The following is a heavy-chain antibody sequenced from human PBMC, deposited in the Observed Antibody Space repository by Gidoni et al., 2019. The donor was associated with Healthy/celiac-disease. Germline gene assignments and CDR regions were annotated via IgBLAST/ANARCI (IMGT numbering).Heavy chain of an antibody. CDR2: IWYDGSNK. J-gene: IGHJ6*02. D-gene: IGHD2-21*02. V-gene: IGHV3-33*01. CDR3: ARGEVVTANYYYGMDV. CDR1: GFTFSSYG. Sequence: QVQLVESGGGVVQPGRSLRLSCAASGFTFSSYGMHWVRQAPGKGLEWVAVIWYDGSNKYYADSVKGRFTISRDNSKNTLYLQMNSLRAEDTAVYYCARGEVVTANYYYGMDVWGQGTTVTVSS.